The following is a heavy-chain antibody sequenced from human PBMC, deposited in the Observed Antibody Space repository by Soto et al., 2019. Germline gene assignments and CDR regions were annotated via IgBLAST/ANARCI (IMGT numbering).Heavy chain of an antibody. CDR3: ARDYDSRGSPTIPDAFDI. CDR2: INHIGNT. J-gene: IGHJ3*02. CDR1: GGSISSSNW. V-gene: IGHV4-4*02. Sequence: QVQLQESGPGLVKPSGTLSLTCAVSGGSISSSNWWSWVRQPPGKGLEWIGEINHIGNTNYNPSLKSRVTISVDKSKNQVSLKLSSVTAADTAVYYCARDYDSRGSPTIPDAFDIWGQVTMVTVAS. D-gene: IGHD3-22*01.